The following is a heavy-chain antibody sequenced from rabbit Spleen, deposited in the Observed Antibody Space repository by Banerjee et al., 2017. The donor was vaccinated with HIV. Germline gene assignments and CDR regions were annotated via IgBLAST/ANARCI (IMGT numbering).Heavy chain of an antibody. CDR1: GIDFSSYG. CDR2: INAATGKP. D-gene: IGHD1-1*01. J-gene: IGHJ3*01. CDR3: ARDLVAVIGWNFGL. Sequence: ELVESGGGLVQSGESLKLSCKASGIDFSSYGISWVRQAPGKGLEWIACINAATGKPVYATWAKGRFTISRTSSTTVTLRMTSLTAADRAAYFCARDLVAVIGWNFGLWGQGTLVTVS. V-gene: IGHV1S45*01.